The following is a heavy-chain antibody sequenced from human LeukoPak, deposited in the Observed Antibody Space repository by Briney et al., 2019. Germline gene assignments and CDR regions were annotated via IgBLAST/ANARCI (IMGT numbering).Heavy chain of an antibody. Sequence: ASVKVSCKASGYTFTSYGISWVRQAPGQGLEWMGWISAYNGNTNYAQRLQGRVTMTTDTSTSTAYMELRSLRSDDTAVYYCATTNRFYGDCHYWGQGTLVTVSS. D-gene: IGHD4-17*01. CDR1: GYTFTSYG. CDR3: ATTNRFYGDCHY. CDR2: ISAYNGNT. V-gene: IGHV1-18*01. J-gene: IGHJ4*02.